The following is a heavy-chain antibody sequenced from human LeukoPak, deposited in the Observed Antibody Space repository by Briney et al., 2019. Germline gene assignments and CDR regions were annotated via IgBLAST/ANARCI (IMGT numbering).Heavy chain of an antibody. CDR3: AREKDSGSSDRYREDYGMDV. CDR2: IIPIFGTA. CDR1: GGIFNNHA. D-gene: IGHD6-19*01. J-gene: IGHJ6*04. V-gene: IGHV1-69*06. Sequence: GASVKVSCKASGGIFNNHAISWVRQAPGQGLEWMGGIIPIFGTANYAQKFQGRVTITADKSTTTSYMELRSLRSEDTGVYYCAREKDSGSSDRYREDYGMDVWGKGTTVIVSS.